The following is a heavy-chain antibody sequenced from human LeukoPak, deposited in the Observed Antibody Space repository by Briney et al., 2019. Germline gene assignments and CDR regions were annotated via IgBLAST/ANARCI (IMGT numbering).Heavy chain of an antibody. D-gene: IGHD4-17*01. J-gene: IGHJ4*02. CDR3: ARGTPTTVGFDY. CDR1: GGSMSSGDYY. Sequence: SQTLSLTCTVSGGSMSSGDYYWSWIRQPPGKGLEWIGYIYYSGSTYYNPSLKSRVTISVDTSKNQFSLKLSSVTAADTAVYYCARGTPTTVGFDYWGQGTLVTVSS. CDR2: IYYSGST. V-gene: IGHV4-30-4*08.